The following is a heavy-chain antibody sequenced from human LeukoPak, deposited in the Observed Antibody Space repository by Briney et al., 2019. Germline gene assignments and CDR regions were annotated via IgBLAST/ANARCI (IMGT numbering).Heavy chain of an antibody. CDR1: GGSISSYY. J-gene: IGHJ4*02. D-gene: IGHD6-19*01. CDR3: ARGGWYYDC. CDR2: IYYSGST. Sequence: PSETLSLTCTVSGGSISSYYWSWIRQPPGKGLEWIGYIYYSGSTKFNPSLKSRVTISVDTSKNQFSLKLSSVTAADTAVYSCARGGWYYDCWGQGTLVTVSS. V-gene: IGHV4-59*01.